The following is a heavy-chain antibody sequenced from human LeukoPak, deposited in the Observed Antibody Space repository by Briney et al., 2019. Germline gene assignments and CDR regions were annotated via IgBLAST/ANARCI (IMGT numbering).Heavy chain of an antibody. CDR3: ARGAYYFDSRHPDVFDI. CDR1: GYTFTSYY. Sequence: ASVKVSCKASGYTFTSYYMYWVRQAPGQGLEWMGMINPSGGSTTYAQKFQGRVTMTRDTSTSTVYMELNSLRSEDTAVYYCARGAYYFDSRHPDVFDIWGQGTMVTVSS. D-gene: IGHD3-22*01. J-gene: IGHJ3*02. V-gene: IGHV1-46*01. CDR2: INPSGGST.